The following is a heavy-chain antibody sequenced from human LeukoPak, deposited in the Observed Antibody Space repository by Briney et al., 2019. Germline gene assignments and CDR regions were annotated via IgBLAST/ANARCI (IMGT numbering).Heavy chain of an antibody. CDR2: IYTSGST. D-gene: IGHD3-9*01. Sequence: PSETLSLTCTVSGGSISSYYWSWIRQPAGKGLEWIGRIYTSGSTNYNPSLKSRVTISVDTSKNQFSLKLSSVTAADTAVYYCARQESRFDWLIFDYWGQGTLVTVSS. CDR1: GGSISSYY. J-gene: IGHJ4*02. CDR3: ARQESRFDWLIFDY. V-gene: IGHV4-4*07.